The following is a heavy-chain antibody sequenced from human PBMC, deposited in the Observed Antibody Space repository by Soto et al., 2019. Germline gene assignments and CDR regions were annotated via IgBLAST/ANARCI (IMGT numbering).Heavy chain of an antibody. D-gene: IGHD4-17*01. Sequence: GGSLRLSCAASGFTFSSYAMSWVRQAPGKGLDWVSAISSGGATNYADSVKGRFTISRDNSKNTLYLQMNSLRAEDTAVYYCAKVGVTTTYDGFPMWGQGTVVTVS. CDR2: ISSGGAT. J-gene: IGHJ3*01. V-gene: IGHV3-23*01. CDR1: GFTFSSYA. CDR3: AKVGVTTTYDGFPM.